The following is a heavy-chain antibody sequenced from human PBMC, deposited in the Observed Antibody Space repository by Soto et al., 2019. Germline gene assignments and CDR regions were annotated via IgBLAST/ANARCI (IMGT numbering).Heavy chain of an antibody. J-gene: IGHJ4*02. CDR2: IYPGDTDT. Sequence: GESLKISCKGSGYSFTSYWIGWVRQMPGKGLEWMGIIYPGDTDTRYSPSFQGQVTISADKSISTAYLQWSSLKASDTAMYYCARHVVVVAATPDITDYWGQGTLVTVSS. D-gene: IGHD2-15*01. V-gene: IGHV5-51*01. CDR1: GYSFTSYW. CDR3: ARHVVVVAATPDITDY.